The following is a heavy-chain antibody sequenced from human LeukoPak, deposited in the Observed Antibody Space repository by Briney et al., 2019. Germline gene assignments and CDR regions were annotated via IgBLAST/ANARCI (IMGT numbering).Heavy chain of an antibody. J-gene: IGHJ5*02. Sequence: PSETLSLTCTVSGGSISSGGYYWSWIRQHPGKGLEWIGYIYYSGSTYYNPSLKSRVTISVDTSKNQFSLKLSSVTAADTAVYYCARESAACPPVGGFDPWGQGTLVTVSS. D-gene: IGHD6-6*01. CDR2: IYYSGST. CDR3: ARESAACPPVGGFDP. V-gene: IGHV4-31*03. CDR1: GGSISSGGYY.